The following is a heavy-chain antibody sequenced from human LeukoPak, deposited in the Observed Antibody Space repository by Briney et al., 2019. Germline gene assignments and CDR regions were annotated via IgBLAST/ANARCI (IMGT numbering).Heavy chain of an antibody. CDR3: ARSRSDYQYYYSYYMDV. CDR2: IYYSGST. D-gene: IGHD4-17*01. V-gene: IGHV4-59*01. CDR1: GGSISSYY. Sequence: SETLSLTCTVSGGSISSYYWSWIRQPPGKGLEWIGYIYYSGSTNYNPSLKSRVTISVDTSKNQFSLKLSSVTAADTAVYYCARSRSDYQYYYSYYMDVWGKGTTVTISS. J-gene: IGHJ6*03.